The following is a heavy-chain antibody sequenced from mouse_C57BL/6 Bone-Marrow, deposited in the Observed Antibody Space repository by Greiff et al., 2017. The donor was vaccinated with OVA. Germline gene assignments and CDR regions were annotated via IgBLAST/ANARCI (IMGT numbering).Heavy chain of an antibody. Sequence: VKLQESGAELVRPGASVTLSCKASGYTFTDYEMHWVKQTPVHGLEWIGAIDPETGGTAYNQKFKGKAILTADKSSSTAYMELRSLTSEDSAVYYCTRRRITDFDYWGQGTTLTVSS. CDR3: TRRRITDFDY. J-gene: IGHJ2*01. CDR2: IDPETGGT. D-gene: IGHD1-3*01. V-gene: IGHV1-15*01. CDR1: GYTFTDYE.